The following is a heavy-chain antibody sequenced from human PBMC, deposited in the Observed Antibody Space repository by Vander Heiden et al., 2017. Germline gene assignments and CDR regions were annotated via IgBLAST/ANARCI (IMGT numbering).Heavy chain of an antibody. CDR3: ARVVSCSVGICIESFPH. CDR2: IIVDGGTK. D-gene: IGHD2-15*01. Sequence: QLQLEEAGGGVVQPGRSLRPCCAAAGFTLTHYAMHWVRRAPVRGVEGVAVIIVDGGTKIYADSVVGRFTISRDISKNTLYLQMDSLGPEDSALYYCARVVSCSVGICIESFPHWGQGTLVTVSS. J-gene: IGHJ1*01. CDR1: GFTLTHYA. V-gene: IGHV3-30-3*01.